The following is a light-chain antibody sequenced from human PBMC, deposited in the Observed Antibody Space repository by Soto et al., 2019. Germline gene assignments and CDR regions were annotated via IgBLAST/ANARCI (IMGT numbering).Light chain of an antibody. V-gene: IGKV3-15*01. Sequence: EILMTQSPATLSVSPGERATLSCRASQSLSRNLAWYQQKPGQAPRLLIYGASTRASGIPARFSGVGSGTEFTLTISSLQSEDFALYYCQHYNDWPPPFTFGPGTKVHL. CDR1: QSLSRN. J-gene: IGKJ3*01. CDR2: GAS. CDR3: QHYNDWPPPFT.